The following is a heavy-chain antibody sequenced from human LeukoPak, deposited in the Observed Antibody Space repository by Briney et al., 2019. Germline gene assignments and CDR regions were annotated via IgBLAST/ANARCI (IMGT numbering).Heavy chain of an antibody. Sequence: PGGSLRLSCAASGFTFSSYGMHWVRQAPGKGLEWVAVIWYDGSNKYYADSVKGRFTISRDNSKNTLYLQMNSLRAEDTAVYYCARDPGTYXXXXXAXDIWGXXTXVTVS. CDR3: ARDPGTYXXXXXAXDI. V-gene: IGHV3-33*01. CDR2: IWYDGSNK. CDR1: GFTFSSYG. J-gene: IGHJ3*02.